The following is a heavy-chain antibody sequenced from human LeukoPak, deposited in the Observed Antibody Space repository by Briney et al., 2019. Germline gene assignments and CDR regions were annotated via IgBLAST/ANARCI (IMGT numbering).Heavy chain of an antibody. J-gene: IGHJ4*02. D-gene: IGHD6-13*01. V-gene: IGHV3-66*01. CDR1: GFTVSSNY. Sequence: GGSLRLSCAASGFTVSSNYMSWVRQAPGKGLEWVSVIYSGGSTYYADSVKGRFTISRDNSKNTLYLQMNSLRAEDTAVYYCARDGGAQGIAAVPQYYFDYWGQGTLVTVSS. CDR3: ARDGGAQGIAAVPQYYFDY. CDR2: IYSGGST.